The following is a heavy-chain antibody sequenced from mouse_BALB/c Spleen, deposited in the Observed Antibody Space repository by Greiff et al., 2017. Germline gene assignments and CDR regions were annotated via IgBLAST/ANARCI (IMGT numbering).Heavy chain of an antibody. D-gene: IGHD1-2*01. CDR1: GFTFSSYA. V-gene: IGHV5-6-5*01. Sequence: EVMLVESGGGLVKPGGSLKLSCAASGFTFSSYAMSWVRQTPEKRLEWVASISSGGSTYYPDSVKGRFTISRDNARNILYLQMSSLRSEDTAMYYCARGRSLLRLGYWGQGTSVTVSS. J-gene: IGHJ4*01. CDR3: ARGRSLLRLGY. CDR2: ISSGGST.